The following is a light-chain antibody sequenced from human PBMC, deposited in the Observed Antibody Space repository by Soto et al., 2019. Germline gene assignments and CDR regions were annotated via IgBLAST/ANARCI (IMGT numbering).Light chain of an antibody. V-gene: IGKV1-39*01. CDR2: AAS. CDR3: QQSYSTPRT. Sequence: DIQMTQCPSSLSASVGDRVTITCRASQSISSYLNWYQQKPGKAPKLLIYAASSLQSGVPSRFSGSGSGTDFTLTISSLQPEDFATYYCQQSYSTPRTFGQGTKLDIK. CDR1: QSISSY. J-gene: IGKJ1*01.